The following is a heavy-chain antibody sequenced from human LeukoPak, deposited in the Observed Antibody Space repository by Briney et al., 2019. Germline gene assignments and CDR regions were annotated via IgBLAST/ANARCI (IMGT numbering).Heavy chain of an antibody. Sequence: GGSLRLSCAASGFTFSTYVMNWFRQAPGKGLEWVSVIYSGGSTYYADSVKGRFTISRDNSKNTLYLQMNSLRAEDTAVYYCARGGVAAHYYYYYYGMDVWGQGTTVTVSS. D-gene: IGHD2-15*01. V-gene: IGHV3-53*01. CDR2: IYSGGST. J-gene: IGHJ6*02. CDR1: GFTFSTYV. CDR3: ARGGVAAHYYYYYYGMDV.